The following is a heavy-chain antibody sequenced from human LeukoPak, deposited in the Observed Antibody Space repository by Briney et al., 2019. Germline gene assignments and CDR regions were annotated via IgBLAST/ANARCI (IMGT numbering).Heavy chain of an antibody. CDR2: ISAYNGNT. CDR3: ARALRYYDFWSGGRGFDY. V-gene: IGHV1-18*01. CDR1: GYTFTSYG. D-gene: IGHD3-3*01. Sequence: ASVKVSCKASGYTFTSYGISWVRQAPGQGLEWMGWISAYNGNTNYAQKLQGRVTMTTDTSTSTAYMELRSLRSDDTAVYYCARALRYYDFWSGGRGFDYWGQGTLVTVSS. J-gene: IGHJ4*02.